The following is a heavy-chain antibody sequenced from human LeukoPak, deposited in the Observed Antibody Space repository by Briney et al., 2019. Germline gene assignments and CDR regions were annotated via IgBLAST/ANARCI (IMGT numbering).Heavy chain of an antibody. Sequence: SETLPLTCAVSGYSISSGYYWGWIRQPPGKGLEWIGSIYHSGSAYYNPSLKSRVTISVDTSKNQFSLKLSSVTAADTAVYYCADGGSYNAFDIWGQGTMVTVSS. V-gene: IGHV4-38-2*01. D-gene: IGHD1-26*01. CDR1: GYSISSGYY. CDR2: IYHSGSA. CDR3: ADGGSYNAFDI. J-gene: IGHJ3*02.